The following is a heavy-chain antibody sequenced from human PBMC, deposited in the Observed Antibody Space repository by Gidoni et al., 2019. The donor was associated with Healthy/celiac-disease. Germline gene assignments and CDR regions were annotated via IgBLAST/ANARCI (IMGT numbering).Heavy chain of an antibody. D-gene: IGHD3-22*01. CDR2: IDPSDSYT. CDR3: ARTYFYDSSGYYYYY. CDR1: GYSFTSYW. V-gene: IGHV5-10-1*03. Sequence: EVQLVQSGAEVKKPGESLRISCKGSGYSFTSYWISWVRQMPGKGLEWMGRIDPSDSYTNYSPSFQGHVTISADKSISTAYLQWSSLKASDTAMYYCARTYFYDSSGYYYYYWGQGTLVTVSS. J-gene: IGHJ4*02.